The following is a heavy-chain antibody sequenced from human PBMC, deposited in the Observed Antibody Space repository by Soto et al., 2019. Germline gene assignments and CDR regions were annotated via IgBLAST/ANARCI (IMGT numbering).Heavy chain of an antibody. CDR1: GGSISSEGYY. Sequence: SETLSLTCSVSGGSISSEGYYWSWFRQLPGKGLEWIGDIYYSGTTYHNPSLRSRLTISGDASKNQFSLKLSSVTAADTALYYCARGRGYSYGPYYFDYWGQGTLVTVSS. D-gene: IGHD5-18*01. V-gene: IGHV4-31*03. CDR3: ARGRGYSYGPYYFDY. J-gene: IGHJ4*02. CDR2: IYYSGTT.